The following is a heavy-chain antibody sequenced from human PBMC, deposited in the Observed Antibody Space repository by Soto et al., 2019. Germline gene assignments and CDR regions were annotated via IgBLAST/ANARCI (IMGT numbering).Heavy chain of an antibody. CDR3: ARDYNYGSGSYYGYFDY. D-gene: IGHD3-10*01. CDR2: VSASDGSTT. CDR1: GFTFSTYA. Sequence: GGSLRLSCAASGFTFSTYAMAWVRQAPGKGLEWVSGVSASDGSTTTYADSVKGRFTISRDNAKNTLYLQMNSLRAEDTAVYYCARDYNYGSGSYYGYFDYWGQGTLVTVSS. V-gene: IGHV3-74*01. J-gene: IGHJ4*02.